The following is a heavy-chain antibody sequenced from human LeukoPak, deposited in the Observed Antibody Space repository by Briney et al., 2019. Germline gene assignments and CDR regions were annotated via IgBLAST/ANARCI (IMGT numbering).Heavy chain of an antibody. J-gene: IGHJ4*02. D-gene: IGHD6-13*01. CDR3: ARQVLSSSWYGGNFGY. Sequence: KPGESLKISCKGSGYSFTSYWISWVRQLPGKGLEWMGRIDPSDSYTNYSPSFQGHVTISADKSISTAYLQWSSLKASDTAMYYCARQVLSSSWYGGNFGYWGQGTLVTVSS. CDR2: IDPSDSYT. CDR1: GYSFTSYW. V-gene: IGHV5-10-1*01.